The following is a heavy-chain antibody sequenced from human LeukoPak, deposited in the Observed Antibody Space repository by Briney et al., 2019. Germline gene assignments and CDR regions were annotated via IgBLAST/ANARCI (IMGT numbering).Heavy chain of an antibody. CDR1: GFTFSSYW. CDR2: IKQDGSEK. J-gene: IGHJ5*02. D-gene: IGHD2-2*01. CDR3: ARGLVPAAKYRFDP. V-gene: IGHV3-7*01. Sequence: GGSLRLSCAASGFTFSSYWMSWVRQAPGKGLEWVANIKQDGSEKYYVDSVKGRFTISRDNAKNSLYLQVNSLRAEDTAVYYCARGLVPAAKYRFDPWGQGTLVTVSS.